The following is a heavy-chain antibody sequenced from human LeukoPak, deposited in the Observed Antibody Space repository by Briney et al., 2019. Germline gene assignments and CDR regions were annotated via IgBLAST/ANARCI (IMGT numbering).Heavy chain of an antibody. CDR2: IYPGDSDT. D-gene: IGHD2-15*01. V-gene: IGHV5-51*01. CDR1: GYSFTSYW. Sequence: GESLKISCKGSGYSFTSYWIGCVRQMPGKGLEWMGIIYPGDSDTRYSPSFQGQVTISADKSISTAYLQWSSLKASDTAMYYCARRYCSGGSCYSSLDYWGQGTLVTVSS. J-gene: IGHJ4*02. CDR3: ARRYCSGGSCYSSLDY.